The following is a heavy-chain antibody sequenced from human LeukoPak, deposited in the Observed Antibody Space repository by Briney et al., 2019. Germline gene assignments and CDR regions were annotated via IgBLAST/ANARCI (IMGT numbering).Heavy chain of an antibody. CDR2: ISGIRYNI. V-gene: IGHV3-21*01. CDR3: ARDILGYCSSTSCSAFDY. D-gene: IGHD2-2*01. J-gene: IGHJ4*02. Sequence: GGSLRLSCAASGFTLSRYSMNWVRQTPGRGLEWVSSISGIRYNIYYADSVKGRFTISRDNSKNTLYLQMNSLRAEDTAVYYCARDILGYCSSTSCSAFDYWGQGTLVTVSS. CDR1: GFTLSRYS.